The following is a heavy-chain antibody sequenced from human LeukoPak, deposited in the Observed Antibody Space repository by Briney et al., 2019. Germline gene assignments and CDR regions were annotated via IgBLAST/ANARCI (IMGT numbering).Heavy chain of an antibody. Sequence: PGGSLRLSCVASGFPFRAYAMSWVRQAPWKGREWVSGIRGSGETTYYAESVKGRFTISRDNPKHTLYLKINRLRPEDTAIYYCAKDRDIDSWGQGTEVTVS. J-gene: IGHJ4*02. CDR3: AKDRDIDS. CDR2: IRGSGETT. CDR1: GFPFRAYA. V-gene: IGHV3-23*01.